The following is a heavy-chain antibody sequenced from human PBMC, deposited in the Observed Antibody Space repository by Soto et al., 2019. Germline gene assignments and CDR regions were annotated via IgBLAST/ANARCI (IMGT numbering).Heavy chain of an antibody. V-gene: IGHV3-30*18. CDR2: ISYDGSNK. CDR3: AKDRGGGGYYRMDV. D-gene: IGHD3-10*01. CDR1: GFTFSSYG. J-gene: IGHJ6*02. Sequence: GGSLSLSCAASGFTFSSYGMHWVRQAPGKGLEWVAVISYDGSNKYYADSVKGRFTISRDNSNNTLYLQMNSLRAEDTAVYYCAKDRGGGGYYRMDVWGHGATVTVSS.